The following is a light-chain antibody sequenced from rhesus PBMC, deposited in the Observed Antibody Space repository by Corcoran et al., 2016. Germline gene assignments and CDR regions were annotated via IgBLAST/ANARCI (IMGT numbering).Light chain of an antibody. CDR2: EVS. V-gene: IGKV2S20*01. J-gene: IGKJ4*01. Sequence: DIVMTQTPLPPPVTLGEPASISSRSSQSLLDSEDGNTYLDWHLQKPGQSPLILIYEVSNRASGVPDRFSGSGSDTDFTLEIRRVGGEDVGVYYCVRGIEYPPLTFDGGAKVELK. CDR1: QSLLDSEDGNTY. CDR3: VRGIEYPPLT.